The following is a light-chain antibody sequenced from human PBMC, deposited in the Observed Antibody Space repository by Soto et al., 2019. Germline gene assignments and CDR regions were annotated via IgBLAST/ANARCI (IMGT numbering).Light chain of an antibody. Sequence: DIQMTQSPSTLSATAGDRVTITCRASQSISNWLAWYQQKPGKAPKLLLYKASTLQSGVPSRFSGSGSGTEFSLTISSLQPDDFATYYCQQYNSYPYTFGQGT. V-gene: IGKV1-5*03. CDR1: QSISNW. CDR2: KAS. CDR3: QQYNSYPYT. J-gene: IGKJ2*01.